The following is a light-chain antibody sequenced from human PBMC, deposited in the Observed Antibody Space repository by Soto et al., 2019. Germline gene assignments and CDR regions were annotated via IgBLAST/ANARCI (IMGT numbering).Light chain of an antibody. CDR1: SSDIGAYNY. Sequence: QSALTQPGSVSGSPGQSITISCTGTSSDIGAYNYVSWYQQHPGKAPKLVIFDVTNRPSGVSTCFSGSKSGNTASLTISGLQAEDEADYYCCSFTSGNTAYVFGTGTKVTV. CDR3: CSFTSGNTAYV. J-gene: IGLJ1*01. CDR2: DVT. V-gene: IGLV2-14*01.